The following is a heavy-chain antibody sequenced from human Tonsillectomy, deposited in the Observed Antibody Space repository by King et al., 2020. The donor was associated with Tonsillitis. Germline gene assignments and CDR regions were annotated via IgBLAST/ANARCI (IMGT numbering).Heavy chain of an antibody. V-gene: IGHV1-2*02. D-gene: IGHD5-12*01. Sequence: VQLVESGAEVKKPGASVKVSCKASGYTFTGYYIQWVRQAPGQGLEWMGLIHPNSGGTNFSHRFQCRVTMTRDTSIRIAYMALSRLGSDDTAVYYCARDLGYSGYDGAFNIWGQGTMVTVSS. CDR3: ARDLGYSGYDGAFNI. CDR1: GYTFTGYY. CDR2: IHPNSGGT. J-gene: IGHJ3*02.